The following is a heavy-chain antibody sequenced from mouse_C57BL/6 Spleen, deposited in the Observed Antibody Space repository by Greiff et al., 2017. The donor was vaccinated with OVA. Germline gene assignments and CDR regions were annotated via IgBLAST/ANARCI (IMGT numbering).Heavy chain of an antibody. J-gene: IGHJ4*01. CDR3: ARMGGSNYVAMDY. CDR1: GFTFSSYA. D-gene: IGHD2-5*01. Sequence: EVKLMESGGGLVKPGGSLKLSCAASGFTFSSYAMSWVRQTPEKRLEWVATISDGGSYTYYPDNVKGRFTISRDNAKNNLYLQMSHLKSEDTAMYYCARMGGSNYVAMDYWGQGTSVTVSS. V-gene: IGHV5-4*03. CDR2: ISDGGSYT.